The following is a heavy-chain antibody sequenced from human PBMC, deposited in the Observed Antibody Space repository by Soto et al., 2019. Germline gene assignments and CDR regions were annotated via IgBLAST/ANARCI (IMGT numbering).Heavy chain of an antibody. J-gene: IGHJ6*02. V-gene: IGHV1-69*13. CDR2: IIPIFGTA. CDR1: GGTFGSYA. CDR3: ATSPLTATKEYYYYGMDV. Sequence: SVKVSCKASGGTFGSYAISWVRQAPGQGLEWMGGIIPIFGTANYAQKFQGRVTITADESTSTAYMELSSLRSEDTAVYYCATSPLTATKEYYYYGMDVWGQGTTVTVSS.